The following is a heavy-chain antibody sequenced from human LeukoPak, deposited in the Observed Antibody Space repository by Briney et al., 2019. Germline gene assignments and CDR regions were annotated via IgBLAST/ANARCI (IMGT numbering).Heavy chain of an antibody. CDR3: ARDPRYYYDSNGQN. J-gene: IGHJ4*02. CDR1: GFTFSSYS. Sequence: GGSLRLSCAASGFTFSSYSMNWVRQAPGKGLEWVSSISSSSSYIYYADSVKGRFTISRDNAKNSLYLQMNSLRAEDTAVYYCARDPRYYYDSNGQNWGQGTLVTVSS. D-gene: IGHD3-22*01. V-gene: IGHV3-21*01. CDR2: ISSSSSYI.